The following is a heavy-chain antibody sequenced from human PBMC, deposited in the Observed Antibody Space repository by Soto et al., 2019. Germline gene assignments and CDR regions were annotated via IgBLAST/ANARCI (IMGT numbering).Heavy chain of an antibody. CDR1: GYTFTGYY. Sequence: GASVKVSCKASGYTFTGYYMHWVRQAPGQGLEWMGWINPNSGGTNYAQKFQGWVTMTRDTSISTAYMELSRLRSDDTAVYYCARDRYYYDSSVVGCFDPWGQGTLVTVSS. CDR3: ARDRYYYDSSVVGCFDP. V-gene: IGHV1-2*04. J-gene: IGHJ5*02. CDR2: INPNSGGT. D-gene: IGHD3-22*01.